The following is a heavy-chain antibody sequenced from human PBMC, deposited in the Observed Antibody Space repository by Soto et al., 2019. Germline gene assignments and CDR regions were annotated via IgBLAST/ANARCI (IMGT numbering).Heavy chain of an antibody. J-gene: IGHJ5*02. CDR2: IIPIFGTA. Sequence: GASVKVSCKASGGTFSSCAISWVRQAPGQGLEWMGGIIPIFGTANYAQKFQGRVTITADKSTSTAYMELSSLRSEDTAVYYCARDRGPTIGAWVDPGGQGTLVTVSS. D-gene: IGHD1-1*01. V-gene: IGHV1-69*06. CDR1: GGTFSSCA. CDR3: ARDRGPTIGAWVDP.